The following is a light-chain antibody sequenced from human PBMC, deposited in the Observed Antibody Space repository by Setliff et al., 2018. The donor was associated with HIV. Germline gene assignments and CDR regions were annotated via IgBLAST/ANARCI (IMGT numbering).Light chain of an antibody. Sequence: QAVVTQEPSLTVSPGGTVTLTCGSSTGAVTSGHYPYWFQQKPGQAPRTLIYDTSNKHSWTPARFSGSLLGGKAALTLSGAQPEDEDAYYCFLSYSGARRVFGGGTKVTVL. CDR3: FLSYSGARRV. J-gene: IGLJ3*02. CDR2: DTS. V-gene: IGLV7-46*01. CDR1: TGAVTSGHY.